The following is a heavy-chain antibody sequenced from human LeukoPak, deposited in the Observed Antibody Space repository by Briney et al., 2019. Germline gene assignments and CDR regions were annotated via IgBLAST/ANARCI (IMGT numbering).Heavy chain of an antibody. CDR3: ARDSRSHCGTDACYGPYFDY. Sequence: GGSLRLSCEASGFSFSAYSMSWVRQAPGRGLEWISYIRSSSTTIYYADSVKGRFTISRDNAENSMYLQMNSLRVEDTAVYFCARDSRSHCGTDACYGPYFDYWGQGTLVAVSS. CDR1: GFSFSAYS. J-gene: IGHJ4*02. D-gene: IGHD2-2*01. CDR2: IRSSSTTI. V-gene: IGHV3-48*01.